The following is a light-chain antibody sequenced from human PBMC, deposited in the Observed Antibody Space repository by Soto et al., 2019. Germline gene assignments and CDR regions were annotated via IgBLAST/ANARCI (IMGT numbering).Light chain of an antibody. CDR3: QQRINWPLS. Sequence: VLTQSPATLSLSPGERATLSCRASQSISNYLAWYQQKPGQAPRLLIYDAVNRASGIPARFSGSGSGTDFTLITDSLEPEDFAFYYCQQRINWPLSFGGGTRLEIK. V-gene: IGKV3-11*01. CDR2: DAV. J-gene: IGKJ4*01. CDR1: QSISNY.